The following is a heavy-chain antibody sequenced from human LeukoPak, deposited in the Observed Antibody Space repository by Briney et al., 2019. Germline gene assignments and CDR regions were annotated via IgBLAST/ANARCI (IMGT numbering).Heavy chain of an antibody. CDR3: VRDPTTVTTFFDL. J-gene: IGHJ5*01. Sequence: SETLSLTCTVSGDSIGAYYWSLIRQPAGKGLEWIGRIYKSMYSGGSTDYNPSLKSRVTMSVDTSKNQLSLKLSSLTAADTAVYYCVRDPTTVTTFFDLWGQGTLVTVSS. V-gene: IGHV4-4*07. CDR2: IYKSMYSGGST. CDR1: GDSIGAYY. D-gene: IGHD4-17*01.